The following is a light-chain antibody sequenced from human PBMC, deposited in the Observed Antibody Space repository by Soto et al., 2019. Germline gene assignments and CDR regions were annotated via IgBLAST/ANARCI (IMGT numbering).Light chain of an antibody. Sequence: QSVLTQPASVSGSPGQSVTVSCTGPRRDIGDSNFISWYQHSPGKAPRLLIYGVDNRPSGVSKRCSGAKAGNTASLTLSGLLDDDEADYFCASSRGGTILVFGSGTKVTVL. CDR1: RRDIGDSNF. V-gene: IGLV2-14*01. CDR3: ASSRGGTILV. J-gene: IGLJ1*01. CDR2: GVD.